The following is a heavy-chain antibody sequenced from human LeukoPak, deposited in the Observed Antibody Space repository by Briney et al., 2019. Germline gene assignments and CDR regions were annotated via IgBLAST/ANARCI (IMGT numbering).Heavy chain of an antibody. Sequence: GGSLRLSCAASGFTFSSYGMHWVRQAPGKGLEWVAVISYDGSNKYYTDSVKGRFTISRDNSKNTLYLQMNSLRAEDTAVYYCARDGRQWLVPLDYWGQGTLVTVSS. J-gene: IGHJ4*02. V-gene: IGHV3-30*03. CDR1: GFTFSSYG. CDR2: ISYDGSNK. CDR3: ARDGRQWLVPLDY. D-gene: IGHD6-19*01.